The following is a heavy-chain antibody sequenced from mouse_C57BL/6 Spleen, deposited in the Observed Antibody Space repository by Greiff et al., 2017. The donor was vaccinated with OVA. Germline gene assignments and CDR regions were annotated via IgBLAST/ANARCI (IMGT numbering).Heavy chain of an antibody. CDR3: ARAIDYYGSILWYVDV. D-gene: IGHD1-1*01. V-gene: IGHV3-6*01. Sequence: DVQLQESGPGLVKPSQSLSLTCSVTGYSITSGYYWNWIRQFPGNKLEWMGYISYDGSNNYNPSLKNRISITRDTSKNQFFLKLNSVTTEDTATYYCARAIDYYGSILWYVDVWGTGTTVTVSS. CDR2: ISYDGSN. CDR1: GYSITSGYY. J-gene: IGHJ1*03.